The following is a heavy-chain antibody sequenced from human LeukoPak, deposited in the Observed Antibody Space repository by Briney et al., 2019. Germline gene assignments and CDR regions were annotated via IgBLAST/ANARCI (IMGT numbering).Heavy chain of an antibody. Sequence: TGGSLRLSCAASGFTVSSNDMSWVRQAPGKGLEWVSVIYSGGSTYYADSVKGRFTISRDNAKNSVYLQMNSLRVEDTAVYYCARRGLPDVWGKGTTVTVSS. CDR1: GFTVSSND. V-gene: IGHV3-53*01. CDR3: ARRGLPDV. J-gene: IGHJ6*03. CDR2: IYSGGST. D-gene: IGHD2-15*01.